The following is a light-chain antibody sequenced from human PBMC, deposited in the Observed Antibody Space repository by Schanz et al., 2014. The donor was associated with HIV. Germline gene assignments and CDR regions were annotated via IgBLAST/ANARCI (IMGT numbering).Light chain of an antibody. V-gene: IGLV2-14*03. CDR1: SMAFSSSNF. CDR3: STYTTSNPWV. CDR2: DVT. J-gene: IGLJ3*02. Sequence: QSALTQPTSVSGSPGQSITISCTGASMAFSSSNFVSWYQQHPGEAPRLIIYDVTSRPSGISTRFSASKSGDTASLTISGLQSEDEGDYYCSTYTTSNPWVFGGGTKVTVL.